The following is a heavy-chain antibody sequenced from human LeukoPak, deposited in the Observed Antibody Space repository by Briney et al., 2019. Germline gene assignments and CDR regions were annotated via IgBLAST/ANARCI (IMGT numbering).Heavy chain of an antibody. D-gene: IGHD3-3*01. Sequence: GGSLRLSCAASGFTLSSYAMSWVRQAPGKGLEWVSAISGSGGSTYYADSVKGRFTISRDNSKNTLYLQMNSLRAEDTAVYYCAKDYDFWSGYYTNWFDPWGQGTLVTVSS. CDR1: GFTLSSYA. CDR2: ISGSGGST. J-gene: IGHJ5*02. V-gene: IGHV3-23*01. CDR3: AKDYDFWSGYYTNWFDP.